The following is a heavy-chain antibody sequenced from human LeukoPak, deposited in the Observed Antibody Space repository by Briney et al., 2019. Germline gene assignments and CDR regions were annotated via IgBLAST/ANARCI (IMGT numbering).Heavy chain of an antibody. Sequence: SETLSLTCTVSGGSISSSSYYWGWIRQPPGKGLEWIGSIYYSGSTYYNPSLKSRVTISVDTSKNQFSLKLSSVTAADTAVYYCARSGSSWYLRWYFDLWGRGTLVTVSS. CDR3: ARSGSSWYLRWYFDL. CDR1: GGSISSSSYY. D-gene: IGHD6-13*01. CDR2: IYYSGST. J-gene: IGHJ2*01. V-gene: IGHV4-39*07.